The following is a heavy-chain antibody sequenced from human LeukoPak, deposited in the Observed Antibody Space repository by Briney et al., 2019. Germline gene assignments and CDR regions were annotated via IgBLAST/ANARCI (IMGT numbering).Heavy chain of an antibody. CDR2: INGSGGRT. V-gene: IGHV3-23*01. J-gene: IGHJ3*02. CDR3: ASDGSSGYYDAFDI. Sequence: GGSLRLSCAPSGFTFSSYAMSWVRPAPGKGLEWVSAINGSGGRTYYADSVKGRFTLSRDNSTNTLFLQMNSLRAESPAVYYLASDGSSGYYDAFDIWGQGTSVTVS. D-gene: IGHD3-22*01. CDR1: GFTFSSYA.